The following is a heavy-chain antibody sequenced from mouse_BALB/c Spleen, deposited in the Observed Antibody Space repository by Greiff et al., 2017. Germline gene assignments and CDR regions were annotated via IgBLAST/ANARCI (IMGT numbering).Heavy chain of an antibody. Sequence: QVQLQQSGAELVRPGSSVKISCKASGYAFSSYWMNWVKQRPGQGLEWIGQIYPGDGDTNYNGKFKGKATLTADKSSSTAYMQLSSLTSEDSAVYFCARKGNLYGNFAYWGQGTLVTVSA. CDR3: ARKGNLYGNFAY. CDR1: GYAFSSYW. CDR2: IYPGDGDT. D-gene: IGHD2-1*01. J-gene: IGHJ3*01. V-gene: IGHV1-80*01.